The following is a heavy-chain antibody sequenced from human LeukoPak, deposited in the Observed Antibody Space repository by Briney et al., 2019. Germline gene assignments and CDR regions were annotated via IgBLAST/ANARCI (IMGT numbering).Heavy chain of an antibody. V-gene: IGHV3-74*01. D-gene: IGHD3-9*01. CDR3: GRGGLTGQMAAFDY. Sequence: GGSLRLSCAASGFTFSSYWMHWVRQAPGKGLEWVSRIDSDGGSTTYADSVKGRFTISRDNAKNTMYLQMSSLRADDSAVYYCGRGGLTGQMAAFDYWGQGALVTVST. J-gene: IGHJ4*02. CDR2: IDSDGGST. CDR1: GFTFSSYW.